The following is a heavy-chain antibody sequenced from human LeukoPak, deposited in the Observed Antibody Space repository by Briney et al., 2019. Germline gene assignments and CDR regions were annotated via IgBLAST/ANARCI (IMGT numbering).Heavy chain of an antibody. CDR3: AKDSQMHGTSGHYLDF. D-gene: IGHD3-22*01. V-gene: IGHV3-30-3*01. J-gene: IGHJ4*02. CDR1: GFTFSSYA. Sequence: GGSLRLSCAASGFTFSSYAMHWVRQAPGKGLEWVAVISYDGSNKYYADSVKGRFTISRDNSKNTVYLQMNSLRAEYTAVHYCAKDSQMHGTSGHYLDFWGQGPLVTVSS. CDR2: ISYDGSNK.